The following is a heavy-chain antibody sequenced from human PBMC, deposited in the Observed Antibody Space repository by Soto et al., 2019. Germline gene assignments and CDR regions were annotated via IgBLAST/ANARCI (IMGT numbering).Heavy chain of an antibody. D-gene: IGHD5-18*01. V-gene: IGHV3-48*02. J-gene: IGHJ4*02. CDR1: GFTFSSYS. CDR2: ISSSSSTI. Sequence: EVQLVESGGGLVQPGGSLRLSCAASGFTFSSYSMNWVRQAPGKGLEWVSYISSSSSTIYYADSVKGRFTISRDNAKNSLYLQMNSLRDEDTAVYYCARGGYSYGPKLIDYWGQGTLVTVSS. CDR3: ARGGYSYGPKLIDY.